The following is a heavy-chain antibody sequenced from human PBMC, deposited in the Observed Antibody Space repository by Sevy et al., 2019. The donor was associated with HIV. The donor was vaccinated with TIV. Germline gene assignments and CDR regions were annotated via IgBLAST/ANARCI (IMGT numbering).Heavy chain of an antibody. D-gene: IGHD5-18*01. CDR2: IKQDGSEK. CDR3: ARGRPGGYGFYWFDP. J-gene: IGHJ5*02. V-gene: IGHV3-7*01. CDR1: GFTFSSYW. Sequence: GGSLRLPCAASGFTFSSYWMSWVRQAPGKGLEWVANIKQDGSEKYYVDSVKGRFTISRDNAKNSLYLQMNSLRAEDTAVYYCARGRPGGYGFYWFDPWGQGTLVTVSS.